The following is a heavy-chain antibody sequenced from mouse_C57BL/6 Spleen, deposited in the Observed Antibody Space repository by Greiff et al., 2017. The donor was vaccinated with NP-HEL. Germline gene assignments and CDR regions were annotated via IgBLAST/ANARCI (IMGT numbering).Heavy chain of an antibody. D-gene: IGHD1-1*01. V-gene: IGHV1-64*01. CDR1: GYTFTSYW. J-gene: IGHJ3*01. CDR2: IHPNSGST. Sequence: QVQLQQPGAELVKPGASVKLSCKASGYTFTSYWMHWVKQRPGQGLEWIGMIHPNSGSTNYNEKFKSKATLTVDKSSSTAYMQLSSLTSEDSAVYYCASPYYYGSSYVGCAYWGQGTLATVSA. CDR3: ASPYYYGSSYVGCAY.